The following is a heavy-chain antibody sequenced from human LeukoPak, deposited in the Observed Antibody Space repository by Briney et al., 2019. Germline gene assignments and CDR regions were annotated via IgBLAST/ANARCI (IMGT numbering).Heavy chain of an antibody. CDR3: ARLRLCSSTSCYSLSP. D-gene: IGHD2-2*01. CDR1: GFTVSSNY. CDR2: INHSGST. V-gene: IGHV4-34*01. Sequence: PGGSLRLSCAASGFTVSSNYMSWIRQPPGKGLEWIGEINHSGSTNYNPSLKSRVTISVDTSKNQFSLKLSSVTAADTAVYYCARLRLCSSTSCYSLSPWGQGTLVTVSS. J-gene: IGHJ5*02.